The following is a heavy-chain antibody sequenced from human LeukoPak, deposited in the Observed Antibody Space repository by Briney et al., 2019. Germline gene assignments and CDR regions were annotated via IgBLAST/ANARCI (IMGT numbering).Heavy chain of an antibody. CDR2: ISGGGGRT. V-gene: IGHV3-23*01. Sequence: GGTLRLSCAASRFTFSNYAMSWVRQAPGKGLEWVSAISGGGGRTYYADSVKGRFTISRDSSKNTLYLLMNSLRAEDTAVYYCAKDQSQNIMILGFGYWGQGTLVTVSS. J-gene: IGHJ4*02. CDR3: AKDQSQNIMILGFGY. D-gene: IGHD3-16*01. CDR1: RFTFSNYA.